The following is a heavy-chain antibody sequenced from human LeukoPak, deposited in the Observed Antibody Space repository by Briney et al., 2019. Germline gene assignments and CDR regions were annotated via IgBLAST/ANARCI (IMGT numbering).Heavy chain of an antibody. J-gene: IGHJ5*02. D-gene: IGHD6-19*01. CDR2: IYVGGST. CDR1: GGSMSSYF. Sequence: PSETLSLTCTVSGGSMSSYFWSWIRQPAGNGLEWIGRIYVGGSTNYNPSLKSRVTLSLEPSKNQFSLRLTSVTAADTAVYYCAREALGGAVAPCGQGTLVTVSS. CDR3: AREALGGAVAP. V-gene: IGHV4-4*07.